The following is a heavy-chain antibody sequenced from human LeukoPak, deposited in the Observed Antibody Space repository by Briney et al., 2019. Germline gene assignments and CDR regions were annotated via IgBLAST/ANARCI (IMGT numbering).Heavy chain of an antibody. CDR3: AKDGQPSTRSYLCTNGICYEDY. D-gene: IGHD2-8*01. CDR1: GFTVSSNY. J-gene: IGHJ4*02. CDR2: IYSGGST. V-gene: IGHV3-53*01. Sequence: GGSLRLSCAASGFTVSSNYMSWVRQAPGKGLEWVSVIYSGGSTYYADSVKGRFTISRDNSKNTLYLKMNSLRAEDTAVYYCAKDGQPSTRSYLCTNGICYEDYWGQGTLVTVSS.